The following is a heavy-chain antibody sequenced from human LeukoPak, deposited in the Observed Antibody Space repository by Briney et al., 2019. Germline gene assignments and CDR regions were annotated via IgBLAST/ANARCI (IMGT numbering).Heavy chain of an antibody. CDR3: NGYSGSSPAM. CDR1: GFSFSTYS. J-gene: IGHJ3*01. D-gene: IGHD1-26*01. CDR2: ISPSGTT. Sequence: PGGSLRLSCAASGFSFSTYSMNWVRQAPGKGLEWVSFISPSGTTHYSDSVQGRFTISRDNAKNSVHLQMNSLRAEDTAVFYCNGYSGSSPAMWGQGTMVTVSS. V-gene: IGHV3-48*01.